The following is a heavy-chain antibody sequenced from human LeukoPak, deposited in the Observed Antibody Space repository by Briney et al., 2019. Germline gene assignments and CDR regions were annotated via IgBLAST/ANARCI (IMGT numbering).Heavy chain of an antibody. J-gene: IGHJ1*01. CDR2: ISYDGSNK. D-gene: IGHD3-22*01. CDR1: GFTFSSYA. Sequence: GGSLRLSCAASGFTFSSYAMHWVRQAPGKGLEWVAVISYDGSNKYYADSVKGRFTISRDNSKNTLYLQMNSLRAEDTAVYYCARDGSSGYYSAEYSQHWGQGTLVTVSS. V-gene: IGHV3-30-3*01. CDR3: ARDGSSGYYSAEYSQH.